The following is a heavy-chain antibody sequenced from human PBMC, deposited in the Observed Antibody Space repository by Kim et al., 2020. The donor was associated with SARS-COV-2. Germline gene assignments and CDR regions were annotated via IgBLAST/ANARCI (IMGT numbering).Heavy chain of an antibody. J-gene: IGHJ3*02. V-gene: IGHV3-23*01. CDR3: AKHSGSYYGAFDI. D-gene: IGHD1-26*01. Sequence: YADSVRGRFTISRDNFKNTLYLQMNSLRAEDTAVYYCAKHSGSYYGAFDIWGQGTMVTVSS.